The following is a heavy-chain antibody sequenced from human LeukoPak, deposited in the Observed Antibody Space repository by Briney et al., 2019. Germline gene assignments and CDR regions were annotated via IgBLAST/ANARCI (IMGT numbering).Heavy chain of an antibody. CDR2: IKTDGSEK. D-gene: IGHD2-15*01. CDR3: ARAPLGRYCSGGSCYSSSGAVDF. CDR1: GFTFNNYW. V-gene: IGHV3-7*01. J-gene: IGHJ3*01. Sequence: GGSLRLSCAASGFTFNNYWMRWLRQAPGKGPDWVSHIKTDGSEKNYVDSVRGRFTISRDNAKNSLYLQMNSLRAEDTAAYYCARAPLGRYCSGGSCYSSSGAVDFWGQGTMVTVSS.